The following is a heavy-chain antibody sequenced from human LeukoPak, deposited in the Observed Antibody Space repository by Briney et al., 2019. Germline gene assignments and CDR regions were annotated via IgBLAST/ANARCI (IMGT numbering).Heavy chain of an antibody. CDR2: ISYDGSNK. D-gene: IGHD4-17*01. J-gene: IGHJ6*02. CDR1: GFTFSSYA. CDR3: ARDETVTTWYYYYYYGMDV. Sequence: GGSLRLSCAASGFTFSSYAMHWVRQAPGKGLEWVAVISYDGSNKYYADSVKGRFTISRDNSKNTLYLQMNSLRAEDTAVYYCARDETVTTWYYYYYYGMDVWGQETTVTVSS. V-gene: IGHV3-30*04.